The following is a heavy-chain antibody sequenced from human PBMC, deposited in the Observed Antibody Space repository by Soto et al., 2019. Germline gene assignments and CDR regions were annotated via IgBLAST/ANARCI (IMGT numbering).Heavy chain of an antibody. CDR1: GGSISTYSYY. CDR2: IYYSGST. CDR3: ARLLHDSSGYYYFDY. J-gene: IGHJ4*02. D-gene: IGHD3-22*01. V-gene: IGHV4-39*01. Sequence: SETLSLTCTVSGGSISTYSYYWGWIRQPPGKGLEWIGSIYYSGSTYHNPSLKSRVTTSVDTSKNQFSLKLSSVTAADTAVYYCARLLHDSSGYYYFDYWGQGTLVTVSS.